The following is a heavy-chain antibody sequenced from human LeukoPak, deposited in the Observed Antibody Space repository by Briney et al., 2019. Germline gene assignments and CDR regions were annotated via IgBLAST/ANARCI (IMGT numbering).Heavy chain of an antibody. V-gene: IGHV1-69*01. Sequence: SVTVSCTASGGSFSNYVISWVRQAPGQGPEWVGGILPIFGTTDYAQKFQGRVTITVDQSTNTAYMELSSLRFDDTAVYYCARDRGQFDPWGQGTLVTVSS. J-gene: IGHJ5*02. CDR2: ILPIFGTT. CDR3: ARDRGQFDP. CDR1: GGSFSNYV. D-gene: IGHD3-10*01.